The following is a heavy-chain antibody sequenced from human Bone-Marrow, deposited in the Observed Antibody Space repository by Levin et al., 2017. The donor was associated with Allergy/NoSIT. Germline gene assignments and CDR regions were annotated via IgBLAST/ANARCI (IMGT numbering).Heavy chain of an antibody. CDR2: ISYDGSNK. V-gene: IGHV3-30*18. CDR1: GFTFSSYG. D-gene: IGHD5/OR15-5a*01. CDR3: AKDLEVYDGWFDP. Sequence: GESLKISCAASGFTFSSYGMHWVRQAPGKGLEWVAVISYDGSNKYYADSVKGRFTISRDNSKNTLYLQMNSLRAEDTAVYYCAKDLEVYDGWFDPWGQGTLVTVSS. J-gene: IGHJ5*02.